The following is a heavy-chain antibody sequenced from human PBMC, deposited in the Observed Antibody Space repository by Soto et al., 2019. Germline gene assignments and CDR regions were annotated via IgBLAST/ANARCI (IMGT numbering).Heavy chain of an antibody. CDR2: IIPIFGTA. V-gene: IGHV1-69*13. CDR3: ARIFGYCSSTSCKEFDP. D-gene: IGHD2-2*03. Sequence: ASVKVSCKASGGTFSSYAISWVRQAPGQGLEWMGGIIPIFGTANYAQKFQGRVTITADESTSTAYMELSSLRSEDTAVYYCARIFGYCSSTSCKEFDPWGQGTLVTV. J-gene: IGHJ5*02. CDR1: GGTFSSYA.